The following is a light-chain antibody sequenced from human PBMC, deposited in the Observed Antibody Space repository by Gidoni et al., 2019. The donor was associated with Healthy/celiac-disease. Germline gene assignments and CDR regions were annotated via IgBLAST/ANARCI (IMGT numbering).Light chain of an antibody. CDR2: DAS. J-gene: IGKJ1*01. CDR1: KSVSSSY. Sequence: EIVLTQSPATLSLSPGERATLSCGASKSVSSSYLAWYQQKPGLAPRLLIYDASSRATGIQDMFSGSGSGTDFTLTISRLEPEDCAVYYWQQYGSSPETFGQGTKVEIK. CDR3: QQYGSSPET. V-gene: IGKV3D-20*01.